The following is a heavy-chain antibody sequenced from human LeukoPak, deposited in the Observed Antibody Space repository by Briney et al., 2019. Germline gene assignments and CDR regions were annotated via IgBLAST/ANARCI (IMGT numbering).Heavy chain of an antibody. CDR1: GYSFTTHW. J-gene: IGHJ4*02. Sequence: GESLKISCKGSGYSFTTHWIAWVRQMPGKGLEWMGIIYPGDSEIKYSPSFQGQVTISADKSISTAYLQWSRLKASDTGIYYCAGRTYYYGSGSYPFDYWGQGTRVTVSA. V-gene: IGHV5-51*01. CDR2: IYPGDSEI. D-gene: IGHD3-10*01. CDR3: AGRTYYYGSGSYPFDY.